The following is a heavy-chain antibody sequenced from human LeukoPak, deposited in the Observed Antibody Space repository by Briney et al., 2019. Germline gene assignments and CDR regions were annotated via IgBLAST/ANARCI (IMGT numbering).Heavy chain of an antibody. V-gene: IGHV3-23*01. Sequence: GGSLRLSCAASGFMFSSNWMSWVRQAPGKGLEWVSAISGSGGSTYYADSVKGRFTISRDNSKNTLYLQMNSLRAEDTAVYYCAARSWEYYFDYWGQGTLVTVSS. J-gene: IGHJ4*02. CDR2: ISGSGGST. D-gene: IGHD1-26*01. CDR1: GFMFSSNW. CDR3: AARSWEYYFDY.